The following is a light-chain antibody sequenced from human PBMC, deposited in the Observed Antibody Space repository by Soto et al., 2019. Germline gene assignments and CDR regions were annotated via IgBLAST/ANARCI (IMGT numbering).Light chain of an antibody. CDR2: SNS. J-gene: IGLJ3*02. CDR3: QSYATSLRAWV. V-gene: IGLV1-40*01. Sequence: QSVLTQPPSVSGAPGQRVTISCTGTSSNTGPGYDVHWYQQHPGTAPKYLIYSNSNRPSGVPDRFSGSKSGTSASLAISGLQADDEADYFCQSYATSLRAWVFGGGTQLTVL. CDR1: SSNTGPGYD.